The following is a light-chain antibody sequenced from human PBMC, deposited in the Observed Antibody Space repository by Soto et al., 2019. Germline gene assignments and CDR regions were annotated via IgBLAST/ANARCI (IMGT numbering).Light chain of an antibody. CDR2: AAS. CDR1: QDISSW. CDR3: QQTNSFPRT. Sequence: DIQMTQSPSSVSASVGDSVTITCRASQDISSWLAWYQQKPGKAPNLLIYAASSLQSGVPSRFGGSGSGTDFTLTINSLQPEDIATYYCQQTNSFPRTFGQGTKVEVK. J-gene: IGKJ1*01. V-gene: IGKV1-12*01.